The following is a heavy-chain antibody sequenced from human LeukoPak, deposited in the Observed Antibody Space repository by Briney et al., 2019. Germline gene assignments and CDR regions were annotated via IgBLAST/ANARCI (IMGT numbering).Heavy chain of an antibody. Sequence: SETLSLTCTVSGGSISSGGYYWSRIRQPPGKGLEWIGYIYHSGSTYYNPSLKSRVTISVDRSKNQFSLKLSSVTAADTAVYYCARVTAARHAFDIWGQGTMVTVSS. D-gene: IGHD6-6*01. V-gene: IGHV4-30-2*01. CDR1: GGSISSGGYY. CDR2: IYHSGST. CDR3: ARVTAARHAFDI. J-gene: IGHJ3*02.